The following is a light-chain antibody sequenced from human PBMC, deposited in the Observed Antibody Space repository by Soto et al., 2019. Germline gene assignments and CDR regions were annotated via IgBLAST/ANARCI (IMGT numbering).Light chain of an antibody. J-gene: IGKJ1*01. CDR1: QSVSSN. CDR2: GAS. Sequence: EIVMTQSPATLSVSPGERATLSCRASQSVSSNLAWYQQKPGQAPRLLIYGASTRATGIPARFSGSGSGTEFTLTILSLQSEDFAVYYCQQYNNWGTFGQGTKVEIK. CDR3: QQYNNWGT. V-gene: IGKV3-15*01.